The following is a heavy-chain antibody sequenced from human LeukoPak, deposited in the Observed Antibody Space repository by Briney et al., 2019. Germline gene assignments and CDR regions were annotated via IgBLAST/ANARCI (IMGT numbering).Heavy chain of an antibody. CDR3: ARDTYEPGLIDF. J-gene: IGHJ4*02. CDR2: INSGSSDK. D-gene: IGHD3-3*01. V-gene: IGHV3-21*05. CDR1: GFTFSLYA. Sequence: GGSLRLSCAASGFTFSLYAMNWVRQAPGKGLEWVSYINSGSSDKHYTESVRGRFTISRDNAKKTLYLQMDSLRAEDTAVYYCARDTYEPGLIDFWGQGTLVSVSS.